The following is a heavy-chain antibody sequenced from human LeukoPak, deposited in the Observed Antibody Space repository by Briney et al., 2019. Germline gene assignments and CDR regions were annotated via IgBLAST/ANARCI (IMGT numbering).Heavy chain of an antibody. Sequence: GGSLRLSCAASGFTFSSYDMHWVRQVTGKGLEWVSATGTAGDTYYAGSVKGRFTISRENAKNSLYLQMNSLRAGDTAVYYCARGVLRYFDWSPKPWGAFDIWGQGTMVTVSS. CDR1: GFTFSSYD. V-gene: IGHV3-13*01. CDR3: ARGVLRYFDWSPKPWGAFDI. D-gene: IGHD3-9*01. CDR2: TGTAGDT. J-gene: IGHJ3*02.